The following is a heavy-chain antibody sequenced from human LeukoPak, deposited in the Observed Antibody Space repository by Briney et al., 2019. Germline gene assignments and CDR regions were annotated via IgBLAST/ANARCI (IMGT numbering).Heavy chain of an antibody. J-gene: IGHJ3*02. CDR1: GGSFSGYY. Sequence: SETLSLTCAVYGGSFSGYYWSWIRQPPGKGLEWIGEINHSGSTNYNPSLKSRVTISVDTSKNQFSLKLSSVTAADTAVYYCASLGYCSGGSCYRSSLLRAFDIWGQGTMATVSS. D-gene: IGHD2-15*01. V-gene: IGHV4-34*01. CDR2: INHSGST. CDR3: ASLGYCSGGSCYRSSLLRAFDI.